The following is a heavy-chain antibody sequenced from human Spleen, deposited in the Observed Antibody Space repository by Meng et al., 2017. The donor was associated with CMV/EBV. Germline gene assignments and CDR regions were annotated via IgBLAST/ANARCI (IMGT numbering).Heavy chain of an antibody. V-gene: IGHV3-21*01. J-gene: IGHJ5*02. CDR3: ARDTLGPTNWFDP. CDR2: ISSSSSYI. D-gene: IGHD2/OR15-2a*01. CDR1: GFTFCSYI. Sequence: ACGFTFCSYIMHWVRQAPGKGLEWVSSISSSSSYIYYADSVKGRFTISRDNAKNSLYLQMNSLRAEDTAVYYCARDTLGPTNWFDPWGQGTLVTVSS.